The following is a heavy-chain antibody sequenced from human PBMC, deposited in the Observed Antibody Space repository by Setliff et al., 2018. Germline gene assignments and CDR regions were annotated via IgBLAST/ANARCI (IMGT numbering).Heavy chain of an antibody. CDR3: ARVADGSGSFYLGFDY. D-gene: IGHD3-10*01. Sequence: SETLSLTCTVSGGSISSGGYYWNWIRQHPEKGLEWLGCIFHSGSTHYNSSLKSRITISIDTSKNHFSLELNSVTAADSAVYYCARVADGSGSFYLGFDYWGQGILVTVSS. CDR2: IFHSGST. V-gene: IGHV4-31*03. J-gene: IGHJ4*02. CDR1: GGSISSGGYY.